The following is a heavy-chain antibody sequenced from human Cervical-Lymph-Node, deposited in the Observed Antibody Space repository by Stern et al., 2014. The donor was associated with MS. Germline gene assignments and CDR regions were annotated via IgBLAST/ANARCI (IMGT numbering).Heavy chain of an antibody. CDR2: ISYDGSNK. D-gene: IGHD6-6*01. CDR3: AKSSSPSHYYYYGMDV. V-gene: IGHV3-30*18. CDR1: GFTFSSYG. Sequence: MQLVESGGGVVQPGRSLRLSCAASGFTFSSYGMHWVRQAPGKGLEWVAVISYDGSNKYYADSVKGRFPISRDNSKTTLYLQMNSLRAEDTAVYYCAKSSSPSHYYYYGMDVWGQGTTVTVSS. J-gene: IGHJ6*02.